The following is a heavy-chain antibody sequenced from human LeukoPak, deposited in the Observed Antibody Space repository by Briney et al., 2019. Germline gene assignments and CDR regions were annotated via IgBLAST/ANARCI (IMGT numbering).Heavy chain of an antibody. J-gene: IGHJ4*02. CDR2: ISGSGGST. V-gene: IGHV3-23*01. CDR1: GFTFSSYA. CDR3: AKKLEGYTFGPGADY. Sequence: PGGSLRLSCAASGFTFSSYAMHWVRQAPGKGLEWVSAISGSGGSTYYADSVKGRFTVSRDNSKNTLYLQMNSLRAEDTALYYCAKKLEGYTFGPGADYWGQGTLVTVSS. D-gene: IGHD5-18*01.